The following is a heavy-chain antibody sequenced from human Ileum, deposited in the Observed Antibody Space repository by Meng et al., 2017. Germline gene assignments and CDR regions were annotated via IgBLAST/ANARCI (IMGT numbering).Heavy chain of an antibody. CDR3: ARADYVRYFDL. CDR2: VYHSGST. J-gene: IGHJ2*01. Sequence: QVQMQESGPGLVKPSGTLSLTCAVSCGSIESNNWWTWIRQPPGQGLEWIGEVYHSGSTHYNPSLQSRVTISIDNSKNRFSLSLNSVTAADTAIYYCARADYVRYFDLWGRGTLVTVSS. CDR1: CGSIESNNW. V-gene: IGHV4-4*02. D-gene: IGHD3-10*02.